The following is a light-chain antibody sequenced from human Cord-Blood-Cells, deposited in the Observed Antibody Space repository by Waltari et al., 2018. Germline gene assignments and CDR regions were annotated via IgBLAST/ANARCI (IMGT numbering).Light chain of an antibody. CDR1: SSDGGGYNY. CDR2: DVS. V-gene: IGLV2-14*01. Sequence: QSALTQPASVSGSPGQSITISCTGTSSDGGGYNYVSWYQQNPGKAPKPMIYDVSNRPSGVSNLFSGSKSGNTASLTISGLQAEDEADYYCSSYTSSSTRVFGGGTKLTVL. CDR3: SSYTSSSTRV. J-gene: IGLJ3*02.